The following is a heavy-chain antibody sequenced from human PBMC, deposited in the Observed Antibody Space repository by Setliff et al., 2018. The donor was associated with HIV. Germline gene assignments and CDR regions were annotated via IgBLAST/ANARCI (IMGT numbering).Heavy chain of an antibody. J-gene: IGHJ4*02. V-gene: IGHV1-69*11. CDR3: ARDAGYIGSSRDR. CDR2: IMPMLGTA. Sequence: SVKVSCKASGGTFSNYFISWIRQAPGQGLEWMGKIMPMLGTANHAQKFQGRVTITADESTSTVYMELRSLTSKDTAMYYCARDAGYIGSSRDRWGQGTLVTVSS. CDR1: GGTFSNYF. D-gene: IGHD5-12*01.